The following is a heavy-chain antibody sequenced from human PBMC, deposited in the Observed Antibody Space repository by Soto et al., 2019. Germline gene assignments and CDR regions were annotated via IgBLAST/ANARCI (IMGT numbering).Heavy chain of an antibody. CDR1: GYTFTGYY. CDR2: INPNSGGT. D-gene: IGHD2-2*01. V-gene: IGHV1-2*04. Sequence: ASVKVSCKASGYTFTGYYMHWVRQAPGQGLEWMGRINPNSGGTYYAQKFQGWVTMTRDTSISTAYMELSRLRSDDTAVYYCARSSYCSSTSCYFGSGYMDVWGKGTTVTVSS. CDR3: ARSSYCSSTSCYFGSGYMDV. J-gene: IGHJ6*03.